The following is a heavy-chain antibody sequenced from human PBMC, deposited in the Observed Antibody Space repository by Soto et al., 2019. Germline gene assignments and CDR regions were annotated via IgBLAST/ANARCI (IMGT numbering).Heavy chain of an antibody. CDR3: ARDPGCCGGGCYGAFDI. D-gene: IGHD2-15*01. Sequence: ASVKVSCKASGYTFTSYGISWVRQAPGQGLEWMGWISAYNGNTNYAQKLQGRVTITTDTSTSTAYMELSSLRSDDTAVYYCARDPGCCGGGCYGAFDIWGQGTMVTVSS. CDR2: ISAYNGNT. V-gene: IGHV1-18*04. CDR1: GYTFTSYG. J-gene: IGHJ3*02.